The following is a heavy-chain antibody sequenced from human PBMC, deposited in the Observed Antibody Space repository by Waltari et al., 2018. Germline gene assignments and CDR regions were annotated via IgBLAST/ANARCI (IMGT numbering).Heavy chain of an antibody. V-gene: IGHV4-34*01. Sequence: QVQLQQWGAGLLKPSETLSLPCAVYGGSFSGYYWSWIRQPPGKGLEWIGEINHSGGSSCNRALKSGGARAVDTAKSQFSLRLSAGTAAERAVYDWASRRGARREEKANWFDHGGQGTLVTGSS. CDR2: INHSGGS. D-gene: IGHD1-26*01. CDR1: GGSFSGYY. J-gene: IGHJ5*02. CDR3: ASRRGARREEKANWFDH.